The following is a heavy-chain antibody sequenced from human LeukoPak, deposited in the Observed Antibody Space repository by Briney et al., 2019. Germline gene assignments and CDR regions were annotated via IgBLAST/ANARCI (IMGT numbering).Heavy chain of an antibody. CDR3: ARVIKYSFSVGCFDP. CDR2: INTNTGNP. J-gene: IGHJ5*02. Sequence: ASVKVSCKASGYTFNVHYIHWMRQAPGQGLEWMGWINTNTGNPTYAQGFTGRFVFSLDTSVTTAYLQISSLRAEDTAVYYCARVIKYSFSVGCFDPWGQGTQVTVSS. CDR1: GYTFNVHY. D-gene: IGHD1-26*01. V-gene: IGHV7-4-1*02.